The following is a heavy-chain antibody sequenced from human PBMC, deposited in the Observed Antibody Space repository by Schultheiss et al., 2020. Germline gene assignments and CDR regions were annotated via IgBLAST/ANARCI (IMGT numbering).Heavy chain of an antibody. CDR1: GFTFSSYA. CDR2: ISNGGST. CDR3: AKAPTFGGVIAKFDY. J-gene: IGHJ4*02. D-gene: IGHD3-16*02. V-gene: IGHV3-64*04. Sequence: GGSLRLSCVASGFTFSSYAMHWVRQAPGKGLEYVSAISNGGSTYYADSVKGRFIISRDNSKNTLYLQMNSLRAEDTAVYYCAKAPTFGGVIAKFDYWGQGTLVTVSS.